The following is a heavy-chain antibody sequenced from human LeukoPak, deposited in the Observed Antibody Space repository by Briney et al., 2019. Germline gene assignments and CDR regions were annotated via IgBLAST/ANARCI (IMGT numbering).Heavy chain of an antibody. CDR2: IYYSGST. V-gene: IGHV4-59*08. D-gene: IGHD5-18*01. J-gene: IGHJ6*02. CDR1: GGSISSYY. CDR3: ARHGLHGVDTAFYYYGMDV. Sequence: SETLSLTCTVSGGSISSYYWSWIRQPPGKGLEWIGYIYYSGSTNYNPSLKSRVPISVDTSKTQFSLKLSSVTAADTAVYYCARHGLHGVDTAFYYYGMDVWGQGTTVTVSS.